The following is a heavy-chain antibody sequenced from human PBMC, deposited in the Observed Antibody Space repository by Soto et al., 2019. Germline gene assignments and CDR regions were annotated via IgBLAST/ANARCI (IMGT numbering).Heavy chain of an antibody. CDR1: GGTFSSYT. Sequence: QVQLVQSGAEVKKPGSSVKVSCKASGGTFSSYTISWVRQAPGQGLEWMGRIIPILGIANYAQKFQGRVTITAVKSTRTAYMELSSLRSEDTAXYXCXXVLPXXXXXXXXXXAFDIWGQGTMVTVSS. CDR2: IIPILGIA. J-gene: IGHJ3*02. CDR3: XXVLPXXXXXXXXXXAFDI. V-gene: IGHV1-69*02.